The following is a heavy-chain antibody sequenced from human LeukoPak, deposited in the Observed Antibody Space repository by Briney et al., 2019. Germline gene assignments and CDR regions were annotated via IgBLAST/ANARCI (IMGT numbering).Heavy chain of an antibody. Sequence: GGSLRLSCAASGFTFSTYAMHWVRQAPGKGPEWVAAISYDGRRQYYADSVKGRFTYFRDNSNNMLYLQMTTLSAEDTAIYYCARDPGNKELGPFDRWGQGTLVTVSS. V-gene: IGHV3-30*01. J-gene: IGHJ4*02. CDR2: ISYDGRRQ. D-gene: IGHD1-26*01. CDR3: ARDPGNKELGPFDR. CDR1: GFTFSTYA.